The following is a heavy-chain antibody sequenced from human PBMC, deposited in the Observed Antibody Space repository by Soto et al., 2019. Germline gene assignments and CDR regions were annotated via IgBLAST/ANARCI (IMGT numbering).Heavy chain of an antibody. CDR3: ARQVYTVVTPIDL. Sequence: VGSLSLSCVVSGFTVTSNGVSWVLHAPGKGLEWVSAISPNGQGIWYADSVRGRFTISRDNAKSSLFLQMDSLRDEDTAVYYCARQVYTVVTPIDLWGQGNLVTVSS. J-gene: IGHJ5*02. D-gene: IGHD2-21*02. CDR2: ISPNGQGI. CDR1: GFTVTSNG. V-gene: IGHV3-48*02.